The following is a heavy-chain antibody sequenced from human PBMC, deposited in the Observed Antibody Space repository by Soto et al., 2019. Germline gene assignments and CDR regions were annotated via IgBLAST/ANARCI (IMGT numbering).Heavy chain of an antibody. J-gene: IGHJ5*02. Sequence: ASVKVSCKASGYTFTGYYMHWVRQAPGQGLEWMGWINPNSGGTNYAQKFQGRVTMTRDTSISTAYMELSRLRSDDTAVYYCAREKGHYDFWSGYYRNWLDPWGQGTLVTVYS. CDR2: INPNSGGT. D-gene: IGHD3-3*01. CDR3: AREKGHYDFWSGYYRNWLDP. V-gene: IGHV1-2*02. CDR1: GYTFTGYY.